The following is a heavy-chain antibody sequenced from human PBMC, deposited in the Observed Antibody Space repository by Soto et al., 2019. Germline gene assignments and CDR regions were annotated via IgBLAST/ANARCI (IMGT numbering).Heavy chain of an antibody. V-gene: IGHV3-21*01. CDR2: ISSTTNYI. J-gene: IGHJ4*02. CDR3: ARESEDLTSNFDY. CDR1: GFTFTRYS. Sequence: GGSLRLSCAASGFTFTRYSMNWVRQAPGKGLEWVSSISSTTNYIYYGDSMKGRFTSSRDNAKNSLYLEMNSLRAEDTAVYYCARESEDLTSNFDYWGQGTLVTVSS.